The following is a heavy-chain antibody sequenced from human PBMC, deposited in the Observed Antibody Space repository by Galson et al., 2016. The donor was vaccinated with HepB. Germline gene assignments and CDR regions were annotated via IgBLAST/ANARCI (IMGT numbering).Heavy chain of an antibody. Sequence: TLSLTCAVSGDSISSGDYSWTWIRQPPGKGLEWIGHIYYTGNTYYSPSLKSRVTMSVDGSRNQFSLHLTSMIAADTAVYYCARGPRLLRAFGDLVSYFYYWGQGALVAVSS. V-gene: IGHV4-30-2*01. CDR1: GDSISSGDYS. CDR3: ARGPRLLRAFGDLVSYFYY. CDR2: IYYTGNT. J-gene: IGHJ4*02. D-gene: IGHD3-10*01.